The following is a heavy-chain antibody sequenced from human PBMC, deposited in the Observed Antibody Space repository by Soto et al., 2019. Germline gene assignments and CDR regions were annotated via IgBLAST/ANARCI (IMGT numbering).Heavy chain of an antibody. CDR3: AREYISATDY. CDR1: GGSISSSSYY. J-gene: IGHJ4*02. Sequence: QLQLQESGPGLVKPSETLSLTCTVSGGSISSSSYYWCWIRQPPGTGLEWIGSIYYSGSTFYSPSLRSRVTISVDTYKNQFSLRVSSVTASDTAVYYCAREYISATDYWGQGTMVTVSS. V-gene: IGHV4-39*02. CDR2: IYYSGST. D-gene: IGHD6-25*01.